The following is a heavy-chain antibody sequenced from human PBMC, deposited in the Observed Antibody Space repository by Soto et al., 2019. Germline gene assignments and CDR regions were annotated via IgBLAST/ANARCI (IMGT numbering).Heavy chain of an antibody. CDR1: GFTFSSYA. CDR2: ISYDGSNK. D-gene: IGHD3-3*01. Sequence: PGGSLRLSFAASGFTFSSYAMHWVRQSPGKGLEWVAVISYDGSNKYYADSVKGRFTISRDNSKNTLYLQMNSLRAEDTAVYYCANYDFWSGYTVDYWGQGTLVTVSS. J-gene: IGHJ4*02. V-gene: IGHV3-30-3*01. CDR3: ANYDFWSGYTVDY.